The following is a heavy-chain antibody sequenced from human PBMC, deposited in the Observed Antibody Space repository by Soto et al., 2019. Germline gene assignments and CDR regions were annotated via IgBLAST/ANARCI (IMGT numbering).Heavy chain of an antibody. J-gene: IGHJ6*02. Sequence: SETLSLTCTVSGGSISSYYWSWIRQPAGKGLEWIGRIYTSGSTNYDPSLKSRVTMSVDTSKNQFSLKLSSVTAADTAVYYCARDQLRVTIFGVVRPVYGMDVWGQGTTVTVSS. CDR2: IYTSGST. V-gene: IGHV4-4*07. CDR3: ARDQLRVTIFGVVRPVYGMDV. D-gene: IGHD3-3*01. CDR1: GGSISSYY.